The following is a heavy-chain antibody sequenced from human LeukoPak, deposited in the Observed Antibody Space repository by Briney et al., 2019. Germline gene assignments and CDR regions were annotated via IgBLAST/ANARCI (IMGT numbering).Heavy chain of an antibody. J-gene: IGHJ4*02. CDR1: GFTFSHYG. CDR2: MWNDGSNK. CDR3: AKDAQRGFDYSNSLEY. D-gene: IGHD4-11*01. Sequence: PGGSLRLSCAASGFTFSHYGMHWVRQAPGRGLERVAVMWNDGSNKYYADSVKGRFTIPRDNSQNTVDLHMNSLRAEDTAVYYCAKDAQRGFDYSNSLEYWGQGTLVTVSS. V-gene: IGHV3-33*06.